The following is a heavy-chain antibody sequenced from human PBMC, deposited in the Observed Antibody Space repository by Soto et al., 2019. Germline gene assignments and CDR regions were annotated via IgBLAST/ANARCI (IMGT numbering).Heavy chain of an antibody. Sequence: EVQLLESGGGLVQPGGSLRLSCAASGFTFSSYAMNWVRQAPGKGLEWVSAITGSGGSTYYADSVKGRFTISRDNSKNALYLQMNSLRAEDTAVYYCAKSGGYSSCRFDPWGQGTLVTVSS. V-gene: IGHV3-23*01. J-gene: IGHJ5*02. CDR1: GFTFSSYA. D-gene: IGHD5-18*01. CDR2: ITGSGGST. CDR3: AKSGGYSSCRFDP.